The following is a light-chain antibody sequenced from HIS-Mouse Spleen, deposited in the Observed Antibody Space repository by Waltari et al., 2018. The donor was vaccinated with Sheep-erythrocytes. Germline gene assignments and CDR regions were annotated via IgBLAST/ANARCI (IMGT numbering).Light chain of an antibody. CDR3: FSYAGSDTLV. Sequence: QSALTHPRSVSGSPGRSVTISCSGTSRTVGGCHYVPWYQQHPVKAPNLKIYDVSKRPSGVPDRFSGSKPGHAPSLTISGLQAEDEADYYCFSYAGSDTLVFGGGSTLAVL. CDR1: SRTVGGCHY. CDR2: DVS. J-gene: IGLJ2*01. V-gene: IGLV2-11*01.